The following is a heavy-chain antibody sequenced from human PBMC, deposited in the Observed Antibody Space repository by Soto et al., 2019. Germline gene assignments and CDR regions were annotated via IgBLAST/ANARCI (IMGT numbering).Heavy chain of an antibody. J-gene: IGHJ4*02. D-gene: IGHD2-15*01. CDR3: AKDRQPDGIYSFDY. CDR1: GFTFSNYW. CDR2: ISPDGSNT. Sequence: GGSLRLSCVASGFTFSNYWMHWVRQAPGKGLVWVSRISPDGSNTNYADSVKGRFTISRDDSKNMLFLQMNSLRAEDTAVYYCAKDRQPDGIYSFDYWGQGVLVTVSS. V-gene: IGHV3-74*01.